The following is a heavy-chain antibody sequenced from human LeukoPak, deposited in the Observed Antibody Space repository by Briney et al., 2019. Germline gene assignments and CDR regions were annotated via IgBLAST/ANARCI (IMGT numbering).Heavy chain of an antibody. CDR1: GVSINSYY. D-gene: IGHD3-10*01. Sequence: SETLSLTCTVSGVSINSYYWSWLPQPAGKGLEWIGRIYTSGSTNYNPSLKSRVTMSVDTSKDQFSLKLSSVTAADTAVYYCARASGSGRYYYYYYMDVWGKGTTVTISS. V-gene: IGHV4-4*07. J-gene: IGHJ6*03. CDR2: IYTSGST. CDR3: ARASGSGRYYYYYYMDV.